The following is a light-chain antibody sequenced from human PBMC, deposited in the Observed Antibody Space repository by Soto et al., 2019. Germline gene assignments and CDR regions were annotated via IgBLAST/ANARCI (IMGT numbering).Light chain of an antibody. CDR1: SSDIGGYNY. J-gene: IGLJ1*01. CDR2: EVS. V-gene: IGLV2-14*01. Sequence: QSVLTQPASVSGSPGQSITISCTGTSSDIGGYNYVSWYQQHPGKAPKVVIYEVSNRPLGVSNRFSASKSGNTASLIISGLQADDEADYFCSSYRSNTTFGVLGNGTKVT. CDR3: SSYRSNTTFGV.